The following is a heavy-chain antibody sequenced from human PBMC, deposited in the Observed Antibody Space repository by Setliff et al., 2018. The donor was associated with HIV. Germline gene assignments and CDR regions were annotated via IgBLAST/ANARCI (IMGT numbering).Heavy chain of an antibody. J-gene: IGHJ1*01. Sequence: SETLSLTCTVSGVSVSRGGYYWSWIRQHPGKGLEWIGYVYHTATTYFNPSLKSRITISVDTSKNQFSLKLGFVTAADTAVYYCARGESTTWDLAEYFQHWGHGTLVTVSS. CDR3: ARGESTTWDLAEYFQH. V-gene: IGHV4-31*03. CDR1: GVSVSRGGYY. CDR2: VYHTATT. D-gene: IGHD2-2*01.